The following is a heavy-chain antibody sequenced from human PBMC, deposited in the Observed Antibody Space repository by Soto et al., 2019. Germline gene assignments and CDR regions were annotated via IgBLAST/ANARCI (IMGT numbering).Heavy chain of an antibody. D-gene: IGHD6-13*01. J-gene: IGHJ4*02. V-gene: IGHV3-23*01. CDR3: AKTACSSWPCCFES. Sequence: EVQLLESGGGSVQPGGSLRLSCAASGFSFSNYVMAWVRQAPGKGLEWVSAMSGSGSSTYYPDSVKGRFTISRDNSKNTLHLKMNSLRGEDTAVYYCAKTACSSWPCCFESWGQGALVTVSS. CDR1: GFSFSNYV. CDR2: MSGSGSST.